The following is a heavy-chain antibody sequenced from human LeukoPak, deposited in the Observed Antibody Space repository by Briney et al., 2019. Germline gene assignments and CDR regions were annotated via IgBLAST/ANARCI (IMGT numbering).Heavy chain of an antibody. CDR1: GFTFNTYA. CDR2: ISGSGGST. J-gene: IGHJ4*02. D-gene: IGHD3-22*01. V-gene: IGHV3-23*01. CDR3: VRGYYAGRGHHFEY. Sequence: GGSLRLSCAAPGFTFNTYAMSWVRQAPGKGLEWVSAISGSGGSTFYADSVKGRFTISRDYSKNTLYLQMNSLRAEDTAVYYCVRGYYAGRGHHFEYWGQGTLVTVSS.